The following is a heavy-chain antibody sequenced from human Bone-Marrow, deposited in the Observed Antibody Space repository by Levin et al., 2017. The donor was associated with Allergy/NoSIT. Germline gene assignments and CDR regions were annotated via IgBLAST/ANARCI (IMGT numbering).Heavy chain of an antibody. Sequence: GESLKISCAASGFTFSDDYMAWIRQSPGKGLEWVSYISSSGSNADYSESMKGRLTVSRDNTGNSLHLQLDSLRVEDTAVYYCARAALTRRFWNFDLWGRGTLVTVSS. J-gene: IGHJ2*01. CDR1: GFTFSDDY. V-gene: IGHV3-11*01. CDR3: ARAALTRRFWNFDL. CDR2: ISSSGSNA.